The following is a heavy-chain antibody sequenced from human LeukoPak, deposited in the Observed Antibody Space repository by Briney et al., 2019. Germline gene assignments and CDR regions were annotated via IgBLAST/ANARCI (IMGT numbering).Heavy chain of an antibody. D-gene: IGHD3-9*01. J-gene: IGHJ4*02. CDR3: TTDYDVLPLQD. Sequence: GGSLRLSCAASGFTFSNAWMSWVRQAPGKGLEGVGCFKSKTDGGTSNYGAPVNGKFTISRDDSKTTLYLQMNSLKAEDTAVYYCTTDYDVLPLQDWGQGTLVTVSS. V-gene: IGHV3-15*01. CDR2: FKSKTDGGTS. CDR1: GFTFSNAW.